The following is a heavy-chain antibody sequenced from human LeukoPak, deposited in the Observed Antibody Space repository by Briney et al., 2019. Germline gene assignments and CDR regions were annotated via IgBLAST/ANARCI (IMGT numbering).Heavy chain of an antibody. CDR1: GFTFSSYG. CDR3: AREYSSSWLSFDY. D-gene: IGHD6-13*01. V-gene: IGHV3-30*03. J-gene: IGHJ4*02. Sequence: GGSLRLSCAASGFTFSSYGMHWVRQAPGKGLEWVAVISYDGSNKYYADSVRGRFTISRDNSKNTLYLQMNSLRAEDTAVYYCAREYSSSWLSFDYWGQGTLVTVSS. CDR2: ISYDGSNK.